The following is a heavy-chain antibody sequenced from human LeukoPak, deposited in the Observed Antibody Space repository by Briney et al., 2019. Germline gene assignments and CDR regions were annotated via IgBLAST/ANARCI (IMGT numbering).Heavy chain of an antibody. CDR3: ARKIYGSDNYIDY. Sequence: GGSLRPSCAASGFTFSSYEMNWVRQAPGMGLEWIAYLSSGGSMIYYADSVKGRFAISRDNAKNSVYLQMNSLRAEDTALYYCARKIYGSDNYIDYWGQGTLVTVSS. J-gene: IGHJ4*02. CDR2: LSSGGSMI. CDR1: GFTFSSYE. V-gene: IGHV3-48*03. D-gene: IGHD3-10*01.